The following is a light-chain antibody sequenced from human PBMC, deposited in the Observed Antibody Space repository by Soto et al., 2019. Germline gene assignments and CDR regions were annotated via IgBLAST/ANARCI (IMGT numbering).Light chain of an antibody. V-gene: IGKV1-6*01. CDR3: LQDFNLLT. J-gene: IGKJ4*01. CDR2: AVS. CDR1: QGIGSD. Sequence: AIEMTQSPSSLSASVGDRVTITCRASQGIGSDLAWYQQRPGKAPKLLIYAVSNLQNGVPSRFSGSGSGTDFTLTISSLQPEDFATYYCLQDFNLLTFGGGTKVETK.